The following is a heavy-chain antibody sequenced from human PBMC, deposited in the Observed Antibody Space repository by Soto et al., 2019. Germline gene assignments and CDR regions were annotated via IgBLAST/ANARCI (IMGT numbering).Heavy chain of an antibody. CDR1: GFTFSSYA. V-gene: IGHV3-23*01. Sequence: GGSLRLSCAASGFTFSSYAMSWVRQAPGKGLEWVSAISGSGDSTYDADSVKGRFTISRDNSKNTLYLQMNSLRAEDTAVYYCARVVVVAAKGNDYWGQGTLVTVSS. J-gene: IGHJ4*02. CDR3: ARVVVVAAKGNDY. CDR2: ISGSGDST. D-gene: IGHD2-15*01.